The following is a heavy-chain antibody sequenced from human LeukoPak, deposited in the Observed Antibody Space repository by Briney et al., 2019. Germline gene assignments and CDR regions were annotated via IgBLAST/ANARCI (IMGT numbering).Heavy chain of an antibody. CDR3: ARAHGYSSSSMTAKRRAPPDY. J-gene: IGHJ4*02. V-gene: IGHV4-34*01. CDR1: GGSFSGYY. CDR2: INHSGST. Sequence: PSETLSLTCAVYGGSFSGYYWSWIRQPPGKGLEWIGEINHSGSTNYNPSLKSRVTISVDTSKNQFSLKLSSVTAADTAVYYCARAHGYSSSSMTAKRRAPPDYWGQGTLVTVSS. D-gene: IGHD6-6*01.